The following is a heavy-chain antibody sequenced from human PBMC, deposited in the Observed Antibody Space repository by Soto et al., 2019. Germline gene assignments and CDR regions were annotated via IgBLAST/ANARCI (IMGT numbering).Heavy chain of an antibody. J-gene: IGHJ5*02. CDR2: IYATGTT. V-gene: IGHV4-4*07. CDR3: VRDGTKTLRDWFDP. D-gene: IGHD1-1*01. CDR1: GAPISGYY. Sequence: QVQLQESGPGLVKPSETLSLTCTVSGAPISGYYWSWIRKSAGKGLEWIGRIYATGTTDYNPSLKSRVMMSVDTSQKQFSLRLRSVTAADTAVYYCVRDGTKTLRDWFDPWGQGISVTVSS.